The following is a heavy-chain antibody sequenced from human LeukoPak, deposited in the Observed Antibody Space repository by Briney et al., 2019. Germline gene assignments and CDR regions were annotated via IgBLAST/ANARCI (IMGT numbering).Heavy chain of an antibody. D-gene: IGHD2-2*01. CDR2: MNPHSGDA. V-gene: IGHV1-8*01. J-gene: IGHJ5*02. Sequence: ASVKVSCKVSGYTFTSYDINWVRQAAGQGLEWMGWMNPHSGDAGYAQKFQGRVTMTRDTSISTAYMELSSLRSDDTAVYYCARIPHRVPHNWFDPWGQGTLVTVSS. CDR3: ARIPHRVPHNWFDP. CDR1: GYTFTSYD.